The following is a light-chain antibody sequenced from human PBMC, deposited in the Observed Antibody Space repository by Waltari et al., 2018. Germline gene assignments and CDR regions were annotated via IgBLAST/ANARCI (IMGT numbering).Light chain of an antibody. CDR2: RNN. CDR1: RSNIGHNY. Sequence: QSVLTQPPSASGTPGQRVTISCSGSRSNIGHNYVHWYQQLPGTAPKLLIYRNNQRPSGVPDRVSGSKSGTSASLAISGLRSEDEADYYCAAWDDSLSGQVFGGGTKVTVL. J-gene: IGLJ3*02. CDR3: AAWDDSLSGQV. V-gene: IGLV1-47*01.